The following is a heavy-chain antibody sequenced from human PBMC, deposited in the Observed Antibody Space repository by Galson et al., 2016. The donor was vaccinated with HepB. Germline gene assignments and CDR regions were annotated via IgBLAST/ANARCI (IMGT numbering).Heavy chain of an antibody. J-gene: IGHJ4*02. CDR1: GYIFISYG. CDR3: AKERAHYDVLTGYLPYFDS. D-gene: IGHD3-9*01. Sequence: SVKVSCKASGYIFISYGINWVRQAPGQGLEWMGWISPYNGHTNYAQNVQARVTLTSDTSTSTAYMELRSLRSDDTAVYYCAKERAHYDVLTGYLPYFDSWGQGTLVSVSS. V-gene: IGHV1-18*01. CDR2: ISPYNGHT.